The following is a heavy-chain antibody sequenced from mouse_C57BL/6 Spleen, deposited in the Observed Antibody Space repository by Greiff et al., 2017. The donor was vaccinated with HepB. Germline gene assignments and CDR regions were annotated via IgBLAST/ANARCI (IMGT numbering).Heavy chain of an antibody. Sequence: EVQWVESGGGLVQPGGSLKLSCAASGFTFSDYYMYWVRQTPEKRLEWVAYISNGGGSTYYPDTVKGRFTISRDNAKNTLYLQMSRLKSEDTAMYYCARNYYGSYYAMDYWGQGTSVTVSS. CDR1: GFTFSDYY. V-gene: IGHV5-12*01. CDR2: ISNGGGST. CDR3: ARNYYGSYYAMDY. D-gene: IGHD1-1*01. J-gene: IGHJ4*01.